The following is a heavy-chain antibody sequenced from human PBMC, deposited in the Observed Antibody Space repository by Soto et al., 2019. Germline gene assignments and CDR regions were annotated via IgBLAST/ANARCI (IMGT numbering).Heavy chain of an antibody. CDR1: GYTFTNYG. J-gene: IGHJ4*02. D-gene: IGHD3-22*01. CDR3: TRDVGHYYDGSGYKIYFDY. CDR2: LSAYNGNT. Sequence: QVQLVQSGAEVKKPGASVKVSCKVSGYTFTNYGISWVRQTPGQGLEWMGWLSAYNGNTHYAEKLQGRVTMTTDTSTSTAYRELRRQRSDDTAVYYCTRDVGHYYDGSGYKIYFDYWGQGPLVTISS. V-gene: IGHV1-18*01.